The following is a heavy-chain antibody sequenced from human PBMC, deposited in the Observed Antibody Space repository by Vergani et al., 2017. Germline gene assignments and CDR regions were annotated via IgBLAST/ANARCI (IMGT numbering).Heavy chain of an antibody. CDR3: ARDHGPDFRSGYYEFAFDI. V-gene: IGHV3-21*01. Sequence: EVQLVESGGGLVKPGGSLRLSCAASGFTFSSYSMNWVRQAPGKGLEWVSSISSSSSYIYYADSVKGRFTISSDNAKNSLYLQMNSLRAEETAVYYCARDHGPDFRSGYYEFAFDIWGQGTMVTVSS. CDR1: GFTFSSYS. D-gene: IGHD3-3*01. CDR2: ISSSSSYI. J-gene: IGHJ3*02.